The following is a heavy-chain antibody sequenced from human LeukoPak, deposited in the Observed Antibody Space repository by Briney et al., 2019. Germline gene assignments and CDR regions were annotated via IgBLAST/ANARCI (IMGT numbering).Heavy chain of an antibody. CDR2: ISGSGGST. CDR1: GFTVSTNY. V-gene: IGHV3-23*01. D-gene: IGHD6-13*01. J-gene: IGHJ4*02. CDR3: AKADDDSSSWFLRSYFDY. Sequence: GGSLRLSCAATGFTVSTNYMSWVRQAPGKGLEWVSAISGSGGSTYYADSVKGRFTISRDNSKNTLYLQMNSLRAEDTAVYYCAKADDDSSSWFLRSYFDYWGQGTLVTVSS.